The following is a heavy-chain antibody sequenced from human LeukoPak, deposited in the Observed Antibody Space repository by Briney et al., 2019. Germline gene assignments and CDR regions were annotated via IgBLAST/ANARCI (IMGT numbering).Heavy chain of an antibody. CDR3: ARGQGYDFWSGYS. CDR1: GYTFTGYY. J-gene: IGHJ4*02. D-gene: IGHD3-3*01. V-gene: IGHV1-2*02. Sequence: GASMKVSCKASGYTFTGYYMHWVRQAPGQGLEWMGWINPNSGGTNYAQKFQGRVTMTRDTSISTAYMELSRLRSDDTAVYYCARGQGYDFWSGYSWGQGTLVTVSS. CDR2: INPNSGGT.